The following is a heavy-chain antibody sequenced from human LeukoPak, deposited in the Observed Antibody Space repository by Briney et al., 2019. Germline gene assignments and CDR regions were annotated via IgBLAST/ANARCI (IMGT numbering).Heavy chain of an antibody. J-gene: IGHJ4*02. CDR3: ARVRGSYCSDY. Sequence: PGGSLRLSCAASGFTFGDYYMRWIRQAPGKGLEWVSYISSSGTTIHYADSVKGRFTISRDNAKNSLYLQMNALRAEDTAVYYCARVRGSYCSDYWGQGTLVTVSS. D-gene: IGHD1-26*01. V-gene: IGHV3-11*04. CDR1: GFTFGDYY. CDR2: ISSSGTTI.